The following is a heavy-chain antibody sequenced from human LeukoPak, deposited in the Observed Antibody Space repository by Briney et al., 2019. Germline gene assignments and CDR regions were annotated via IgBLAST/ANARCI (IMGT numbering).Heavy chain of an antibody. CDR2: IYYSGST. J-gene: IGHJ5*02. CDR1: SGSISTSNYY. CDR3: ARRFPDYYGSGIPSWFDP. V-gene: IGHV4-39*01. Sequence: SETLSLTCTVSSGSISTSNYYWGWVRQPPGKALEWIGSIYYSGSTYYNPSLKSRVTISVDTSKNQFSLKLSSVTAADTAVYYCARRFPDYYGSGIPSWFDPWGQGTLVTVSS. D-gene: IGHD3-10*01.